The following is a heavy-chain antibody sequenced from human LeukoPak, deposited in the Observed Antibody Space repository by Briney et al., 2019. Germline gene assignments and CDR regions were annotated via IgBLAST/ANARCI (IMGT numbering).Heavy chain of an antibody. CDR2: ISAYNGNT. V-gene: IGHV1-18*01. CDR3: AREPYDSSGYYPFDY. CDR1: GYTFTSYG. D-gene: IGHD3-22*01. J-gene: IGHJ4*02. Sequence: ASVKVSCKASGYTFTSYGISRVRQAPGQGLEWMGWISAYNGNTNYAQKLQGRVTMTTDTSTSTAYMELRSLRSDDTAVYYCAREPYDSSGYYPFDYWGQGTLVTVSS.